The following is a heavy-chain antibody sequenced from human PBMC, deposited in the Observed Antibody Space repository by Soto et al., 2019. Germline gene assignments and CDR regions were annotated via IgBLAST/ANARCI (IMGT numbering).Heavy chain of an antibody. CDR3: ARDPDTLEWLFNGMDV. D-gene: IGHD3-3*01. CDR2: ISAYNGNT. CDR1: GYTFTSYG. Sequence: ASVKVSCKASGYTFTSYGISWVRQAPGQGLEWMGWISAYNGNTNYAQKLQGRVTMTTDTSTSTAYMELRSLRSDDTAVYYCARDPDTLEWLFNGMDVWGQGTTVTVSS. J-gene: IGHJ6*02. V-gene: IGHV1-18*01.